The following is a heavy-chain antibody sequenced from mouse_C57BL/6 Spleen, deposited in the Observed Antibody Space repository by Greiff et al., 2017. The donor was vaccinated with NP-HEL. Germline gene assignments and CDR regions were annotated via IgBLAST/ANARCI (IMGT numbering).Heavy chain of an antibody. CDR2: IYPGDGDT. V-gene: IGHV1-82*01. CDR1: GYAFSSSW. D-gene: IGHD2-3*01. Sequence: QVQLQQSGPELVKPGASVKISCKASGYAFSSSWMNWVKQRPGKGLEWIGRIYPGDGDTNYNGKFKGKATLTADKSSSTAYMQLSSLTSEDSAVYFCVHDGHWYFDVWGTGTTVTVSS. J-gene: IGHJ1*03. CDR3: VHDGHWYFDV.